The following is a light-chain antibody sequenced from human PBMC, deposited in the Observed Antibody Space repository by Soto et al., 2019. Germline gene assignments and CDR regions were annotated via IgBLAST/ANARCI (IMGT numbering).Light chain of an antibody. CDR1: QSIDNY. CDR3: QQSFRAPRT. V-gene: IGKV1-39*01. Sequence: DILMTQSPSFLSASVGDRVTITCRASQSIDNYLNWYQQTPGNGPQLLINTVSNLETGVPSRFSGSGSGTDSTLTISKLLLEDIATYYCQQSFRAPRTFGEGTKVEIK. CDR2: TVS. J-gene: IGKJ4*02.